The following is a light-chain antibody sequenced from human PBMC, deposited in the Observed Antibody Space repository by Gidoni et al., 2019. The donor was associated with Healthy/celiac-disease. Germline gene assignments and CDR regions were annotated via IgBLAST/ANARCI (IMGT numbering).Light chain of an antibody. CDR2: GAS. J-gene: IGKJ1*01. CDR3: QQYGSPGT. V-gene: IGKV3-20*01. CDR1: QSVSSSY. Sequence: EIVLTQSPGTLSLSPGERATLSCRASQSVSSSYLAWYQQTPGQAPRLLIYGASSRATGIPDRFSGSGSGTDFTLTISRLEPEDFAVYYCQQYGSPGTFGQGTKVEIK.